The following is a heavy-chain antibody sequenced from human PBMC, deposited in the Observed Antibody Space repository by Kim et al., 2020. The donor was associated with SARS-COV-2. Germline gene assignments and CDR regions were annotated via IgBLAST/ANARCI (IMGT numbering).Heavy chain of an antibody. D-gene: IGHD3-3*01. Sequence: SETLSLTCAVYGGSFSAYSWIWIRQAPGKGLEWIGEVNHSGITKYHPSLKSRVTISVDTSKNQFSLKLPSVTAADTAVFYCARGRAGVVPSPILGLGPYYYYYAMDVWGQGTTVIVS. V-gene: IGHV4-34*01. CDR1: GGSFSAYS. CDR2: VNHSGIT. CDR3: ARGRAGVVPSPILGLGPYYYYYAMDV. J-gene: IGHJ6*02.